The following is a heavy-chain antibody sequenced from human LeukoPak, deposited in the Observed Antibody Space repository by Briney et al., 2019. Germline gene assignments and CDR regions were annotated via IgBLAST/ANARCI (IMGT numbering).Heavy chain of an antibody. J-gene: IGHJ6*02. CDR2: IIPIFGTA. CDR3: AIGYCSSTSCPGYYYYGMDV. V-gene: IGHV1-69*13. Sequence: SVKVSCKASGGTFISYAISWVRQAPGQGLEWMGGIIPIFGTANYAQKFQGRVTITADESTSTAYMELSSLRSEDTAVYYCAIGYCSSTSCPGYYYYGMDVWGQGTTVTVSS. CDR1: GGTFISYA. D-gene: IGHD2-2*03.